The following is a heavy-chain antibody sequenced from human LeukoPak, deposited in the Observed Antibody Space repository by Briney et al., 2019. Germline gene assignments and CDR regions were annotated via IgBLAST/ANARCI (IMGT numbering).Heavy chain of an antibody. CDR3: ARGGSRLGRLRNAFDI. J-gene: IGHJ3*02. Sequence: SETLSLTCAVYGGSFSGYYWSWIRQPPGKGLEWIGEISHSGSTNYNPSLKSRVTISVDTSKNQFSLKLSSVTAADTAVYYCARGGSRLGRLRNAFDIWGQGTMVTVSS. D-gene: IGHD3-16*01. CDR2: ISHSGST. V-gene: IGHV4-34*01. CDR1: GGSFSGYY.